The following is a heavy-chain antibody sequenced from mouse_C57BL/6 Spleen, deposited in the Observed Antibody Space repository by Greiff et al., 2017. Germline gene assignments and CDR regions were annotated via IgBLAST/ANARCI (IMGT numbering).Heavy chain of an antibody. CDR1: GFTFSSYA. Sequence: EVKVVESGGGLVKPGGSLKLSCAASGFTFSSYAMSWVRQTPEKRLEWVATISDGGSYTYYPDNVKGRFTISRDNAKNNLYLQMSHLKSEDTAMYYCARDRGRDYESFGWYFDVWGTGTTVTVSS. CDR3: ARDRGRDYESFGWYFDV. J-gene: IGHJ1*03. D-gene: IGHD2-4*01. CDR2: ISDGGSYT. V-gene: IGHV5-4*01.